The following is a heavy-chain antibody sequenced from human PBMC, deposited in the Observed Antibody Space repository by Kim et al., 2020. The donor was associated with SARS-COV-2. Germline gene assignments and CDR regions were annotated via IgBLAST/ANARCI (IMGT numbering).Heavy chain of an antibody. CDR1: GYTFTSYD. CDR2: MNPNSGNT. V-gene: IGHV1-8*01. D-gene: IGHD3-3*01. Sequence: ASVKVSCKASGYTFTSYDINWVRQATGQGLEWMGWMNPNSGNTGYAQKFQGRVTMTRNTSISTAYMELSSLRSEDTAVYYCARGLSRGLRFLEWLLNNWFDPWGQGTLVTVSS. CDR3: ARGLSRGLRFLEWLLNNWFDP. J-gene: IGHJ5*02.